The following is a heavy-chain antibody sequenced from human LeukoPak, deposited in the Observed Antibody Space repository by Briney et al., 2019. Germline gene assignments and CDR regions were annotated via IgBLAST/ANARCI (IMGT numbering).Heavy chain of an antibody. CDR1: GFTFASYS. J-gene: IGHJ4*02. D-gene: IGHD1-1*01. V-gene: IGHV3-21*01. CDR2: ISGDGTYI. Sequence: PGGSLRLSCAASGFTFASYSMNWVRQAPGKGLEWVSSISGDGTYIYNAGSVKGRFTISRDNAQASLYLQMISLRADDTAVYYCARVSGRLERQSDLDYWGQGTLVIVSS. CDR3: ARVSGRLERQSDLDY.